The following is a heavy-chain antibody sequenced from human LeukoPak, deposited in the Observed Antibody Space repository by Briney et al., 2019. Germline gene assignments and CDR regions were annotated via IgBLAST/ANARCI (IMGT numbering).Heavy chain of an antibody. V-gene: IGHV4-31*03. CDR3: ARDGYTRSSYFDY. J-gene: IGHJ4*02. CDR2: ISHIGST. CDR1: GASISSGGFY. D-gene: IGHD5-18*01. Sequence: PSETLSLTCTVSGASISSGGFYWSWIRQHPGKGLEWIGCISHIGSTYYNPSLKSRVTISLDTSKNQFSLKLSSVTAADTAVYFYARDGYTRSSYFDYWGQGTLVTVSS.